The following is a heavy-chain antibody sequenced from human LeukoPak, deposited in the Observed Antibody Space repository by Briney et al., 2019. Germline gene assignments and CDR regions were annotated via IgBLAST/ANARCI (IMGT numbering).Heavy chain of an antibody. V-gene: IGHV3-30*02. D-gene: IGHD3-10*01. J-gene: IGHJ5*02. CDR2: IRYDGSNK. Sequence: GGSLRLSCAASGPTFSSYGMHWVRQAPGKGLEWVAFIRYDGSNKYYADSVKGRFTISRDNSKNTLYLQMNSLRAEDTAVYYCARFAEELWFGTYNWFDPWGQGTLVTVSS. CDR1: GPTFSSYG. CDR3: ARFAEELWFGTYNWFDP.